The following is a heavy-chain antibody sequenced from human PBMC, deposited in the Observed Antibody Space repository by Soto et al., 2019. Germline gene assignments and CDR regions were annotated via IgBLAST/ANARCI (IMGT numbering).Heavy chain of an antibody. D-gene: IGHD1-26*01. Sequence: PGGSLRLSCAASGFTFSSYAMHWVRQAPGKGLEYVSAISSNGGSTYYANSVKGRFTISRDNSKNTLYLQMGSLRAEDMAVYYCAIFWSYYDAFDIWGQGTMVTVSS. J-gene: IGHJ3*02. CDR3: AIFWSYYDAFDI. V-gene: IGHV3-64*01. CDR1: GFTFSSYA. CDR2: ISSNGGST.